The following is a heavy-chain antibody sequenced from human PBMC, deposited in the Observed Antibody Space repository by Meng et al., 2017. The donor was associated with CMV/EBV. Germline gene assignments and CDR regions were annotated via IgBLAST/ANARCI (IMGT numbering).Heavy chain of an antibody. V-gene: IGHV3-74*01. CDR3: ARDPEGPINFLYGDDAFDI. Sequence: GESLKISCAASGFTFSSYWMHLVRQAPGKGLVWVSRINSDGSSTSYADSVKGRFTISRDNAKNTLYLQMNSLRAEDTAVYYCARDPEGPINFLYGDDAFDIWGQGTMVTVSS. J-gene: IGHJ3*02. CDR1: GFTFSSYW. CDR2: INSDGSST. D-gene: IGHD4-17*01.